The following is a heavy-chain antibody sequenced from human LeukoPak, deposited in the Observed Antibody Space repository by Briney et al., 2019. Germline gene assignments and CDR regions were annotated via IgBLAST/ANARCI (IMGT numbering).Heavy chain of an antibody. D-gene: IGHD4-17*01. CDR2: ISGSGGST. Sequence: QSGGSLRLSCAASGFTFSSYAMSWVRQAPGKGLEWVSAISGSGGSTYYADSVKGRFTTSRDNSKNTLYLQMNSLRAEDTAVYYCAKPYGDYPGGFDYWGQGTLVTVSS. CDR3: AKPYGDYPGGFDY. CDR1: GFTFSSYA. J-gene: IGHJ4*02. V-gene: IGHV3-23*01.